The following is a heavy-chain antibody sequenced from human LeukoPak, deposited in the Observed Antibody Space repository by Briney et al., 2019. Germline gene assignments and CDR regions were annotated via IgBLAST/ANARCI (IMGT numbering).Heavy chain of an antibody. D-gene: IGHD1-7*01. V-gene: IGHV4-39*07. J-gene: IGHJ4*02. CDR3: ARAPDNWNYVSHFDY. Sequence: SETLSLTCTVSGGSISRDIYYWGWIRQPPGKGLEWIGSIYHSGSTYYNPSLKSRVTISVDTSKNQFSLKLSSVTAADTAVYYCARAPDNWNYVSHFDYWGQGTLVTVSS. CDR2: IYHSGST. CDR1: GGSISRDIYY.